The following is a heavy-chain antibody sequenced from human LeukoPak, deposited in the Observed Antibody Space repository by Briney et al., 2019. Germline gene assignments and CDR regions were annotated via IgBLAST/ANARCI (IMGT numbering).Heavy chain of an antibody. CDR1: GYSFTSYW. V-gene: IGHV5-51*01. Sequence: GESLKISCKGFGYSFTSYWIGWVRQMPGKGLEWMGIIYPGDSDTRYSPSFQGQVTISADKSISTAYLQWSSLKASDTAMYYCARRVYCSSTSCYAEYYFDYWGQGTLVTVSS. D-gene: IGHD2-2*01. J-gene: IGHJ4*02. CDR3: ARRVYCSSTSCYAEYYFDY. CDR2: IYPGDSDT.